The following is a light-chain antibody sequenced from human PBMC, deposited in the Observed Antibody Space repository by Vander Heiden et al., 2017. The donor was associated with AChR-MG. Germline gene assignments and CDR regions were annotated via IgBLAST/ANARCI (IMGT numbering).Light chain of an antibody. CDR3: QQRSSYPAGIT. CDR1: RGISSY. V-gene: IGKV1-9*01. J-gene: IGKJ5*01. CDR2: AAS. Sequence: IQLTQSPSSLSASVGDRVTITCRASRGISSYLAWYQQKPGKAPKLLIYAASTLQSGVPSRFSGSGSGTDFTLAISSLQPEDSATYYCQQRSSYPAGITFGQGTRLEIK.